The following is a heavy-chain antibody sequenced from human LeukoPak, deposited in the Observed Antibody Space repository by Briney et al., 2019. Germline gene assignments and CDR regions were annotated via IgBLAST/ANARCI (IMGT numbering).Heavy chain of an antibody. J-gene: IGHJ3*02. Sequence: SETLSLTCTVSRGSISSYYWSWIRQPAGKGLEWIGRIYTSGSTNYNPSLKSRVTMSVDTSKNQFSLKLSSVTAADTTVYYCARDGMARGAFDIWGQGTMVTVSS. D-gene: IGHD3-10*01. CDR2: IYTSGST. V-gene: IGHV4-4*07. CDR1: RGSISSYY. CDR3: ARDGMARGAFDI.